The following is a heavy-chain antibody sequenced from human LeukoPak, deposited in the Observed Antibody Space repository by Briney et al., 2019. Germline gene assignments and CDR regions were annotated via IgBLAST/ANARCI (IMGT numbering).Heavy chain of an antibody. Sequence: SETLSLTCTVSGGSISSYYWSWIRQPAGKGLEGIGRIYTSGSTNYNPSLKSRVTMSVDTSKNQFSLKLSSVTAADTAVYYCARGRRDYNYEDYFDYWGQGTLVTVSS. CDR1: GGSISSYY. J-gene: IGHJ4*02. CDR3: ARGRRDYNYEDYFDY. D-gene: IGHD1-20*01. CDR2: IYTSGST. V-gene: IGHV4-4*07.